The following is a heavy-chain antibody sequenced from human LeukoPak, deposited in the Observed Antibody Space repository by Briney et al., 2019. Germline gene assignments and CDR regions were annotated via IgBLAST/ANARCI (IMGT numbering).Heavy chain of an antibody. D-gene: IGHD2/OR15-2a*01. V-gene: IGHV1-18*01. CDR3: ARAQYHCEDSGQNFFDY. CDR1: GYSFNSYG. J-gene: IGHJ4*02. Sequence: GASVKVSCRASGYSFNSYGFSWVRQAPGQGLEWMGWISAFNRQTKYARKFQGRVTLTTDTSTNTAYMELRSLISGDTAIYYCARAQYHCEDSGQNFFDYWGQGSLVTVSP. CDR2: ISAFNRQT.